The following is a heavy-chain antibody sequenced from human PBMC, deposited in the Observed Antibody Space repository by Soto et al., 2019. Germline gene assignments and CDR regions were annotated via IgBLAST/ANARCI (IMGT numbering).Heavy chain of an antibody. CDR2: VAYDGSKT. CDR3: ARWVGGSMYDNSGKYDS. V-gene: IGHV3-30*03. J-gene: IGHJ5*01. D-gene: IGHD3-22*01. CDR1: GFTFSSNG. Sequence: QVQLVESGGGVVQPGRSLRLTCAASGFTFSSNGMHWVRQAPGKGLEWVALVAYDGSKTYYGDSVRGRFTLSRDNSENTLYLQMNSLGAEDTAVYYCARWVGGSMYDNSGKYDSWGQGTLVTVSS.